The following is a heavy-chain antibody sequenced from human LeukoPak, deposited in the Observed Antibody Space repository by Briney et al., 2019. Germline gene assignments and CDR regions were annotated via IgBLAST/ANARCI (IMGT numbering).Heavy chain of an antibody. CDR3: ARSASSGWNGYYYYYGMDV. CDR1: GYTFTGYY. V-gene: IGHV1-2*02. J-gene: IGHJ6*02. D-gene: IGHD6-19*01. Sequence: ASVKVSCKASGYTFTGYYMHWVRQAPGQGLEWMGWINPNSGSTNYAQKFQGRVTMTRDTSISTAYMELSRLRSDDMAVYYCARSASSGWNGYYYYYGMDVWGQGTTVTVSS. CDR2: INPNSGST.